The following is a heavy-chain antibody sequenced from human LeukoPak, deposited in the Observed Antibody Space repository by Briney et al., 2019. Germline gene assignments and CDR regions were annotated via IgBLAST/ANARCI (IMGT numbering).Heavy chain of an antibody. V-gene: IGHV3-30*18. J-gene: IGHJ5*02. CDR3: AKGGSYTVTRGHTWFDP. CDR1: GFTFRNYD. CDR2: ISYDGSNK. D-gene: IGHD4-17*01. Sequence: GGSLRLSCAASGFTFRNYDMHWVRQAPGKGLEWVTLISYDGSNKYYADSVKGQFTISRDNSKNTLYLQMNSLRAEDTAVYYCAKGGSYTVTRGHTWFDPWGQGTLVTVSS.